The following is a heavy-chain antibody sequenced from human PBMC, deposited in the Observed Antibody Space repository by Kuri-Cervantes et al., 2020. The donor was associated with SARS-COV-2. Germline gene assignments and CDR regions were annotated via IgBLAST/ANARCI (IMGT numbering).Heavy chain of an antibody. D-gene: IGHD3-10*01. Sequence: SVKVSCKASGGTFSSYAISWVRQAPGQGLEWMGRIIPVIGSTHYAQKFQGRVTMTRDTSTSTAYMELSSLRSEDTAVYYCAIRVEKGVGDYYYYYYMDVWGKGTTVTVSS. CDR3: AIRVEKGVGDYYYYYYMDV. V-gene: IGHV1-69*04. J-gene: IGHJ6*03. CDR1: GGTFSSYA. CDR2: IIPVIGST.